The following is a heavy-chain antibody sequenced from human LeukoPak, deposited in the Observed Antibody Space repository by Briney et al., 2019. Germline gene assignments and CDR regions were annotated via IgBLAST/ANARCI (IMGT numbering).Heavy chain of an antibody. D-gene: IGHD4-17*01. CDR2: IYYSGST. CDR3: ARSLKVTTWRVASGLLLDV. V-gene: IGHV4-31*03. Sequence: SETLSLTCTVSGGSISSGGYYWSWIRQHPGKGLEWIGYIYYSGSTYYNPSLKSRVTISVDTSKNQFSLKLSSVTAADTAVYYCARSLKVTTWRVASGLLLDVWGQGTTVTVSS. CDR1: GGSISSGGYY. J-gene: IGHJ6*02.